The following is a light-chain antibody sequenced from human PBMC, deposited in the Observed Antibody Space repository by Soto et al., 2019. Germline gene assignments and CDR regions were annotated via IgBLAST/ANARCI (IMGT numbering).Light chain of an antibody. Sequence: QSVLTQPPSVSGAPGQRVTISCTGSSSNIGATYDVHWYRQLPGTAPKLLIYGNSIRLSGVADRFSGSKSGTSAALAITGLQAEDEADYYCQSYDSGLRGSVVFGGGTKLTVL. J-gene: IGLJ2*01. CDR2: GNS. CDR3: QSYDSGLRGSVV. V-gene: IGLV1-40*01. CDR1: SSNIGATYD.